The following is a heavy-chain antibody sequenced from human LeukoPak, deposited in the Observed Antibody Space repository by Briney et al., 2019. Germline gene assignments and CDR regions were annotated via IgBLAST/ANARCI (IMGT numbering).Heavy chain of an antibody. CDR2: INHSGST. Sequence: ASETLSLTGAVYGGSCSGYYWSWIRQPPGKGLEWIGEINHSGSTNYNPSLKSRVTISVDTSKNQFSLKLSSVTAADTAVYYCAREAAIPPSWFDPWGQGTLVTVSS. D-gene: IGHD2-2*02. J-gene: IGHJ5*02. CDR1: GGSCSGYY. CDR3: AREAAIPPSWFDP. V-gene: IGHV4-34*01.